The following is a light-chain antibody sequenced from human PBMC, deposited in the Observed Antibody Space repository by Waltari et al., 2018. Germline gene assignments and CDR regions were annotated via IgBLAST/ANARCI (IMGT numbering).Light chain of an antibody. J-gene: IGLJ1*01. CDR1: KLGDKY. CDR2: QDS. CDR3: QAWDSSTYV. Sequence: YELTQPPSVSVSPGQTASITCSGDKLGDKYACWYQQKPGQSPVLVIYQDSKRPSGIPERFSGSNSGNTATLTISGTQAMDEADYYCQAWDSSTYVFGTGTKVTVL. V-gene: IGLV3-1*01.